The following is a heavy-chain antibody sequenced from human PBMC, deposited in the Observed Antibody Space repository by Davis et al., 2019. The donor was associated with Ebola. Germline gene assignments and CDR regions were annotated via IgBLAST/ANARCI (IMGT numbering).Heavy chain of an antibody. CDR2: IYYSGST. J-gene: IGHJ4*02. CDR3: ARRVGARSGFDY. Sequence: MPSETLSLTCHVPGGSSTSSRYSRGWLRQPPGKGPEWIGSIYYSGSTNYNPSLKSRVTISVETSKNQFSLKLSSVTAADTAVYYGARRVGARSGFDYWGRGTLISVSS. D-gene: IGHD1-26*01. CDR1: GGSSTSSRYS. V-gene: IGHV4-39*07.